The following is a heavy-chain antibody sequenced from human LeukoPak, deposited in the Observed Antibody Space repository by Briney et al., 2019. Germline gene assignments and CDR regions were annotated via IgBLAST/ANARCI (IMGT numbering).Heavy chain of an antibody. CDR3: ARDFTVKYNWFDP. CDR2: ISANNGNT. J-gene: IGHJ5*02. Sequence: ASVKVSCKASGYTFINYGISWVRQAPGQGLEWMGWISANNGNTNYAQKLQGRVTMTTDTSTTTAYMELRSLTSDDTAVYYCARDFTVKYNWFDPWGQGTLVTVSS. CDR1: GYTFINYG. D-gene: IGHD4-17*01. V-gene: IGHV1-18*01.